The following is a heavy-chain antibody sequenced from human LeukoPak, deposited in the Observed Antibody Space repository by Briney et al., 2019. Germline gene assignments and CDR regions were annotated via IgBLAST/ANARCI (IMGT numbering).Heavy chain of an antibody. CDR2: IYYSGST. CDR1: VGSISSSSYY. D-gene: IGHD3-10*01. J-gene: IGHJ5*02. Sequence: SETLSLTCTVSVGSISSSSYYWGWIRQPPGKGLEWIGSIYYSGSTYYNPSLKSRVTISVDTSKNQFSLKLSSVTAADTAVYYCARSRSGSYYNCWFDPWGQGTLVTVSS. V-gene: IGHV4-39*01. CDR3: ARSRSGSYYNCWFDP.